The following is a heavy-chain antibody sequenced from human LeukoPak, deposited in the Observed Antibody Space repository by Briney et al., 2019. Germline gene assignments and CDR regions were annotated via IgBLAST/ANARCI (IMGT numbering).Heavy chain of an antibody. V-gene: IGHV1-69*01. CDR3: AREAAAGTYRY. CDR1: GGTFSSYA. J-gene: IGHJ4*02. Sequence: KISCKGSGGTFSSYAISWVRQAPGQGLEWMGGIIPIFGTANYAQKFQGRVTITADESTSTAYMELSSLRSEDTAVYYCAREAAAGTYRYWGQGTLVTVSS. CDR2: IIPIFGTA. D-gene: IGHD6-13*01.